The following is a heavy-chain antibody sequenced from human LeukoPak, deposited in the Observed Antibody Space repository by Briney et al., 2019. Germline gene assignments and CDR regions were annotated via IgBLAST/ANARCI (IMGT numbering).Heavy chain of an antibody. Sequence: GGSLRLSCAASGFTFSSYGMHWVRQAPGKGLEWVANIKQDGSEKYYVDSVKGRFTISRDNAKNSLYLQMNSLRPEDTAVYYCARDTYDRTRQLGYFDYWGQGTLATVSS. D-gene: IGHD3-22*01. V-gene: IGHV3-7*01. CDR1: GFTFSSYG. CDR3: ARDTYDRTRQLGYFDY. J-gene: IGHJ4*02. CDR2: IKQDGSEK.